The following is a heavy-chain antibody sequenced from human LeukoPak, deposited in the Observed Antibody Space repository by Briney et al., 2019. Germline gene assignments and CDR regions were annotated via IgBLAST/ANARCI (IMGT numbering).Heavy chain of an antibody. Sequence: PGGSLRLSCVCSGFTFNDYWMSWVRQAPGKGLEWVGFIKEDGTEKHYVDSVRGRFTISRDNAKDSLYLQMNSLRAEDTAVYYCARDPGSGYEEHFDYWGQGTLVTVSS. V-gene: IGHV3-7*03. D-gene: IGHD5-12*01. CDR1: GFTFNDYW. CDR2: IKEDGTEK. CDR3: ARDPGSGYEEHFDY. J-gene: IGHJ4*02.